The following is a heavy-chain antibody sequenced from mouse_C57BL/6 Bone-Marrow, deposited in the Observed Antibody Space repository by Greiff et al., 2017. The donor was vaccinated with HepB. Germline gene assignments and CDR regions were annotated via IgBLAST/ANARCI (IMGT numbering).Heavy chain of an antibody. CDR1: GYTFTSYA. J-gene: IGHJ2*01. Sequence: VQLQQSGPELVKPGASVKLSCKASGYTFTSYAINWVKQRPGQGLEWIGWISPRDGSTKYNEKFKGKATLTVDTSSSTAYMELHSLTSEDSAVYFCARYGSSYFDYWGQGTTLTVSS. V-gene: IGHV1-85*01. D-gene: IGHD1-1*01. CDR2: ISPRDGST. CDR3: ARYGSSYFDY.